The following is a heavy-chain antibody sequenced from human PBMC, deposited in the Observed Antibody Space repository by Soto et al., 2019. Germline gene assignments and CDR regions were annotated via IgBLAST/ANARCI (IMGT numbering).Heavy chain of an antibody. CDR3: ARGTTSEDILLMVYENYWFDP. V-gene: IGHV4-34*01. CDR1: GGSFSTYY. CDR2: INHSGST. Sequence: PSETLCLTCAGYGGSFSTYYWRGIRQPPGKGREWIGEINHSGSTNYNPYLKSRVTISVDTSKNQFSLKLSSVTAADTAVYYCARGTTSEDILLMVYENYWFDPWGQGTLVTVS. D-gene: IGHD2-8*01. J-gene: IGHJ5*02.